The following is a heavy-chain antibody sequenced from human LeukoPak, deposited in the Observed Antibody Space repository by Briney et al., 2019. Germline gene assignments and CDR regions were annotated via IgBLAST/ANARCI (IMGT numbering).Heavy chain of an antibody. V-gene: IGHV3-43*02. Sequence: GGSLRLSCAASGFSFDDYAMQWVRQAPGKGLEWVSLISGDGGTTYYTDSMKGRFTISRDNSKNSLYLQMNSLRTEDTALYYCAKDWRYFGDDFDLWGRGTLVTASS. D-gene: IGHD4-17*01. CDR1: GFSFDDYA. J-gene: IGHJ2*01. CDR2: ISGDGGTT. CDR3: AKDWRYFGDDFDL.